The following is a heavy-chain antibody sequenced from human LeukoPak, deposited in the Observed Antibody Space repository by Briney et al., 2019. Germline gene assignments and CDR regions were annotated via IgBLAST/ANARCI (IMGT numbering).Heavy chain of an antibody. V-gene: IGHV4-4*07. CDR2: IYSTGST. Sequence: PSETLSLTCTVSGGSISSYYWSWIRQPAGKGLEWIGRIYSTGSTNHNPSLKSRVPMSVDTSKNQFSLRLRSVTAADTAVYYCARQIASAGTAGFDFWGQGALVTVSS. J-gene: IGHJ4*02. CDR3: ARQIASAGTAGFDF. D-gene: IGHD6-13*01. CDR1: GGSISSYY.